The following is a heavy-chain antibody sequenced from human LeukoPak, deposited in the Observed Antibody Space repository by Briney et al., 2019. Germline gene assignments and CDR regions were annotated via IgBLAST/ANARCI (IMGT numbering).Heavy chain of an antibody. Sequence: SETLSLTCAVYGASFSDSYWSWIRQSPEKGLEWIGEINNSGSTSYNPSLNSRVIMSVDRSKNQFSLRLSSVTAADTAVYYCARIWGSGSYQAWGIWFDPWGQGTLVTVSS. V-gene: IGHV4-34*01. J-gene: IGHJ5*02. D-gene: IGHD3-10*01. CDR2: INNSGST. CDR1: GASFSDSY. CDR3: ARIWGSGSYQAWGIWFDP.